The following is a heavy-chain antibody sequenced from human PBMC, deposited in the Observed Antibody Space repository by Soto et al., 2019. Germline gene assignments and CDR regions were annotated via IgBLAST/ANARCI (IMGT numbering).Heavy chain of an antibody. CDR1: GITFSRYD. J-gene: IGHJ5*02. V-gene: IGHV3-23*01. CDR2: INGGRS. D-gene: IGHD3-9*01. Sequence: EVQLLESGGGLVQPGGSLRLSCEASGITFSRYDMSWVRQAPGKGLEWVSAINGGRSFYGDSVEGRFTVSRDNSKNTLYLQMTSLRVEDTAIYYCATPDWDLWGQRTLVTVSS. CDR3: ATPDWDL.